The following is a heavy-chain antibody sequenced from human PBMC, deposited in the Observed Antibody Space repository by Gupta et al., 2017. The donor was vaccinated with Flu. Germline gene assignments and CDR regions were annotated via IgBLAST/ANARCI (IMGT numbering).Heavy chain of an antibody. D-gene: IGHD4-17*01. J-gene: IGHJ4*02. CDR3: ARRDDYETFDY. Sequence: EVRLVQSGAEVKTAGESLRISCKASGYSFTISCISWVRQMPGKGLEWMGRIDPSDSSTKYSPSFQGHVTMSVDKPISTAYLQWTSLKASDTAMYFCARRDDYETFDYWGQGTPVTVSS. CDR1: GYSFTISC. V-gene: IGHV5-10-1*01. CDR2: IDPSDSST.